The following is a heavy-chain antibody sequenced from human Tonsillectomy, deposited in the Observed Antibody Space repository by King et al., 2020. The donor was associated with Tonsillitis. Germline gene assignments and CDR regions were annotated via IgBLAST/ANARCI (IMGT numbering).Heavy chain of an antibody. CDR3: ARRAKWNYVDI. Sequence: QLQESGPGLVKPSETLSLTCTVSGGSMSGYYWSWIRQPPGKGLEWIGYIYYTGSTNYNPSLRSRVTISVDTSKNQFSLELTSVTAADTAVYYCARRAKWNYVDIWGKGTMVTVSS. CDR1: GGSMSGYY. J-gene: IGHJ3*02. CDR2: IYYTGST. V-gene: IGHV4-59*08. D-gene: IGHD1-7*01.